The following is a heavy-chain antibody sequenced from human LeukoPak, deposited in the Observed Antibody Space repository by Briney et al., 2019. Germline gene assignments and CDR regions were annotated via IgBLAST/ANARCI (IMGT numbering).Heavy chain of an antibody. J-gene: IGHJ4*02. CDR2: TQYDGINK. D-gene: IGHD2-15*01. V-gene: IGHV3-30*02. CDR3: AKDPSVVAVHFDY. Sequence: GGSLRLSCVASGFTFSSYGTHWVRQAPGKGLEWVAFTQYDGINKYYADSVEGRFTISRDNSKNTLHLQMNSLRVEDTAVYYCAKDPSVVAVHFDYWGQGTLVTVSS. CDR1: GFTFSSYG.